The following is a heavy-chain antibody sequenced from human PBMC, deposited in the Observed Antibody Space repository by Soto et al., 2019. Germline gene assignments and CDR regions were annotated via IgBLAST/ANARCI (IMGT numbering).Heavy chain of an antibody. V-gene: IGHV3-33*01. CDR2: IWNDGSHK. CDR1: GFTFSSFG. D-gene: IGHD1-26*01. J-gene: IGHJ4*02. Sequence: GGSLRLSCAASGFTFSSFGMHWVRQAPGKGLEWVTFIWNDGSHKFYANSVKGRFTISRDNSKNTLYLQMNSLRAEDTAVYYCAREGLSGSQPEFDYWGQGTLVTVSS. CDR3: AREGLSGSQPEFDY.